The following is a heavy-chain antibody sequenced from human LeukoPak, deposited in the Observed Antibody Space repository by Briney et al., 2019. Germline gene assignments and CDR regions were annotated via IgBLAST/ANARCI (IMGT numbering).Heavy chain of an antibody. CDR3: ARWGEWPNRGAFDI. CDR1: GYSFTSYD. Sequence: GASVKVSCKASGYSFTSYDINWVRQATGQGLEWMGWMNPNSGNTGYAQNFQGRVTMTRSTSISTAYMELSSLRSEDTAVYYCARWGEWPNRGAFDIWGQGTMVTVSS. J-gene: IGHJ3*02. D-gene: IGHD1-14*01. CDR2: MNPNSGNT. V-gene: IGHV1-8*01.